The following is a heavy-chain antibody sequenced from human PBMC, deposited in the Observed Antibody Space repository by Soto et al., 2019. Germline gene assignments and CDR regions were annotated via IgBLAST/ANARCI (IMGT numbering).Heavy chain of an antibody. CDR1: GFTFWNYA. J-gene: IGHJ6*02. Sequence: EVQLLESGGGLGQPGGSLRLSCEASGFTFWNYAMTWVRQAPGKGPEWVSSISRNGDRTYYVDSVKGRFIISRDNSENTLFLQMDSLRAEDAAIYYCLKDWSGEKCPCMDVWGQGTTVTVSS. CDR2: ISRNGDRT. D-gene: IGHD3-3*01. V-gene: IGHV3-23*01. CDR3: LKDWSGEKCPCMDV.